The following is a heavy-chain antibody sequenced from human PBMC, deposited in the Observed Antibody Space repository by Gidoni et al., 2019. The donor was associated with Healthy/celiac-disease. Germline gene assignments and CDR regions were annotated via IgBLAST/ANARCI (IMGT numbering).Heavy chain of an antibody. D-gene: IGHD3-22*01. J-gene: IGHJ4*02. CDR2: IDPSDSYT. Sequence: EVQLVQSGAEVKQPGASLRISCKGSGYSFPSYWISWVRQMPGKGLEWMGRIDPSDSYTNYSPSFQGHVTISADKSISTAYLQWSSLKASDTAMYYCARSRDSSGYYQGVFDYWGQGTLVTVSS. CDR1: GYSFPSYW. CDR3: ARSRDSSGYYQGVFDY. V-gene: IGHV5-10-1*03.